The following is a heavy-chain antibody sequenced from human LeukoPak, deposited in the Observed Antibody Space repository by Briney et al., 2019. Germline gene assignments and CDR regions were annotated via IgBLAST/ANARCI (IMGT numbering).Heavy chain of an antibody. V-gene: IGHV3-48*02. CDR1: GFTFSNYN. CDR2: ISTNSKAI. CDR3: ARGKTNPPWTGYHLLFDH. D-gene: IGHD3/OR15-3a*01. J-gene: IGHJ4*02. Sequence: GGSLRLSCTASGFTFSNYNMNWVRQAPGKGLEWVSYISTNSKAIYYAASVKGRFTISRDNAKNSLYLQMNSLRDEDTAVYYCARGKTNPPWTGYHLLFDHWGQGTLVTVSS.